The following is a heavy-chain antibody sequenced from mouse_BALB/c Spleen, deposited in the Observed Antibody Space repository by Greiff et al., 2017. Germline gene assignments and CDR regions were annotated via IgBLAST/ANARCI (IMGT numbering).Heavy chain of an antibody. V-gene: IGHV14-3*02. CDR3: VNAMDY. CDR1: GFNIKDTY. J-gene: IGHJ4*01. CDR2: IDPANGNT. Sequence: VHVKQSGAELVKPGASVKLSCTASGFNIKDTYMHWVKQRPEQGLEWIGRIDPANGNTKYDPKFQGKATITADTASNTAYLQLSRLTAEDTAVYDGVNAMDYWGQGTSVTVSA.